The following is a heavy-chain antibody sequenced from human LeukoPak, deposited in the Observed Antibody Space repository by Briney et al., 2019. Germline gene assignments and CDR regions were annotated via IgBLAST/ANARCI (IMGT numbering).Heavy chain of an antibody. D-gene: IGHD2-2*01. CDR3: AREGYCSSTSCYTYNWFDP. CDR1: GYTFTSYD. J-gene: IGHJ5*02. CDR2: MNPNSGNT. Sequence: ASVTVSCKASGYTFTSYDINWVRQATGQGLEWMGWMNPNSGNTGYAQKFQGRVTMTRNTSISTAYMELSSLRSEDTAVYYCAREGYCSSTSCYTYNWFDPWGQGTLVTVSS. V-gene: IGHV1-8*01.